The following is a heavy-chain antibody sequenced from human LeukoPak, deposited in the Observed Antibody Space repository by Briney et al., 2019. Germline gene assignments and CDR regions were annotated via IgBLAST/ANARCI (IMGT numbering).Heavy chain of an antibody. CDR3: ANLHCSGGSCYSEDYFDY. Sequence: GGSLRLSCAASGFTFSSYAMSWVRQAPGKGLEWVSAISGSGGSTHYADSVKGRFTISRDNSKNTLYLQMNSLRAEDTAVYYCANLHCSGGSCYSEDYFDYWGQGTLVTVSS. V-gene: IGHV3-23*01. J-gene: IGHJ4*02. CDR2: ISGSGGST. CDR1: GFTFSSYA. D-gene: IGHD2-15*01.